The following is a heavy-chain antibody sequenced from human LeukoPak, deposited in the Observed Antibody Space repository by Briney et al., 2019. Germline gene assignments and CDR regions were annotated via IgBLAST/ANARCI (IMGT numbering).Heavy chain of an antibody. CDR3: AKDRLRFAEGYFDL. D-gene: IGHD3-3*01. Sequence: QTGGSLRLSCAASGFTFSDYYMSWVRQAPGKGLEWVSAISGSGGSTYYADSVKGRFTISRDNSKDTLYLQMNSLRAEDTAVYYCAKDRLRFAEGYFDLWGRGTLVTVSS. CDR1: GFTFSDYY. CDR2: ISGSGGST. V-gene: IGHV3-23*01. J-gene: IGHJ2*01.